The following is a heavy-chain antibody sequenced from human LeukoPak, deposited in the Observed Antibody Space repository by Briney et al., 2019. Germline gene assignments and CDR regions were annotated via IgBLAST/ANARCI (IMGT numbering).Heavy chain of an antibody. J-gene: IGHJ5*02. D-gene: IGHD2-2*01. V-gene: IGHV4-34*01. CDR1: GGSFSDYY. CDR3: ARGYRVPAASNWFDP. CDR2: INHSGST. Sequence: PSETLSLICAVYGGSFSDYYWSWIRQPPGKGLEWIGEINHSGSTDYNPSLKSRATISVDTSKNQFSLKLSSVTAADTAVYYCARGYRVPAASNWFDPWGQGTLVTVSS.